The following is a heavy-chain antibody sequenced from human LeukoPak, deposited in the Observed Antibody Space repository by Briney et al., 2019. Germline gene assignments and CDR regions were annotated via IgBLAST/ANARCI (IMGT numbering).Heavy chain of an antibody. D-gene: IGHD6-13*01. V-gene: IGHV3-23*01. J-gene: IGHJ4*02. CDR3: AKDGVAAPPDLDY. CDR1: GFSLSSYG. CDR2: ISGSGGST. Sequence: AGESLRLSCAASGFSLSSYGMSWVRHPPGKGLEWVPAISGSGGSTYYADSVKGRFTISRDNSKNTLYLQMNSLRAEDTAVYYCAKDGVAAPPDLDYWGQGTLVTVSS.